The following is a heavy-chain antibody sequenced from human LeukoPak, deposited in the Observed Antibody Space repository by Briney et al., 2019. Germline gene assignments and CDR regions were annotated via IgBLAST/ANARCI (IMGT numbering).Heavy chain of an antibody. D-gene: IGHD3-10*01. CDR3: ARGFPPTTYYSGSGSSDF. CDR1: GFSFGDYS. V-gene: IGHV3-48*04. CDR2: ISSSSSTM. Sequence: GGSLRLSCAASGFSFGDYSMNWVRQAPGRGLEWLAYISSSSSTMYYADSVGGRFTVSRENAKSSLFLQMNSLRAEDTAVYYCARGFPPTTYYSGSGSSDFWGQGTLVTVSS. J-gene: IGHJ4*02.